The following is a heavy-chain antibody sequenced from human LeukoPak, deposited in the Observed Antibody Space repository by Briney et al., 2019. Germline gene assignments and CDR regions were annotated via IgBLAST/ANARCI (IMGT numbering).Heavy chain of an antibody. CDR1: GYSITSGYY. J-gene: IGHJ4*02. CDR2: IYHSGST. Sequence: SETLSLTCAVSGYSITSGYYWAWIQQPPGKGLEWIGNIYHSGSTYYNPSLKSRVTISVDTSKNQFSLKLSSVTAADTAVYYCARRYSNYFFDYWGQGTLVTVSS. D-gene: IGHD4-11*01. CDR3: ARRYSNYFFDY. V-gene: IGHV4-38-2*01.